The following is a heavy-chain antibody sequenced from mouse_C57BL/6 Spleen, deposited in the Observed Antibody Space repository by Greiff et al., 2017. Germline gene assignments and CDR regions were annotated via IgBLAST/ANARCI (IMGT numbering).Heavy chain of an antibody. CDR1: GYAFSSFW. CDR3: ARWGWERGYFDY. D-gene: IGHD3-3*01. V-gene: IGHV1-82*01. Sequence: VQLQQSGPELVKPGASVKISCKASGYAFSSFWMNWVKQRPGKGLEWIGRIYPGDGDTNYNGKFKGKATLTADKSSSTAYMQLSSLTSEDSAVYFCARWGWERGYFDYWGQGTTLTVSS. CDR2: IYPGDGDT. J-gene: IGHJ2*01.